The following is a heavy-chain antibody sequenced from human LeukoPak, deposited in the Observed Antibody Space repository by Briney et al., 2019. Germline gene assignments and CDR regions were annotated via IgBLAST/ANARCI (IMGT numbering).Heavy chain of an antibody. CDR1: GYTFTGYY. V-gene: IGHV1-2*02. CDR3: ASPSPVEYYDILTGYYAY. Sequence: ASVKVSCKASGYTFTGYYMHWVRQAPGQGLEWMGWINPNSGGTNYAQTFQGRVTMTRDTSISTAYMELSRLRSDDTAVYYCASPSPVEYYDILTGYYAYWGQGTLVTVSS. J-gene: IGHJ4*02. D-gene: IGHD3-9*01. CDR2: INPNSGGT.